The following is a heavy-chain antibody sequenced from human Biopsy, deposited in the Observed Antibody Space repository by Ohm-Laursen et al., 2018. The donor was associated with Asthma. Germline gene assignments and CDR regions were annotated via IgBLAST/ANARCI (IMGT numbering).Heavy chain of an antibody. J-gene: IGHJ3*02. CDR3: VRDGTDDAFDI. Sequence: SLRLSCAASGFSFGNFAINWVRQAPGKGLEWVGVISKDASTQDYADSVKGRLTMARDNSKNTLDLQMNSLREEDTAVYYCVRDGTDDAFDIWGQGTVVSVSS. CDR1: GFSFGNFA. D-gene: IGHD1-1*01. V-gene: IGHV3-30*01. CDR2: ISKDASTQ.